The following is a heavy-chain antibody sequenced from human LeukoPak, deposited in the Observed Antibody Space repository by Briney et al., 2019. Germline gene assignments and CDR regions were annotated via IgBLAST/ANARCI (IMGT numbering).Heavy chain of an antibody. D-gene: IGHD5-12*01. CDR3: ARDWRPFVATAGADSEY. Sequence: GGSLRLSCAAFGFSFSSYWMSWVRQAPGKGLEWVANIKEDGSEKYYVDSVKGRFTISRDNAKNSLYLQMNSLRVEDTALYYCARDWRPFVATAGADSEYWGQGTLVTVSS. V-gene: IGHV3-7*01. CDR2: IKEDGSEK. J-gene: IGHJ4*02. CDR1: GFSFSSYW.